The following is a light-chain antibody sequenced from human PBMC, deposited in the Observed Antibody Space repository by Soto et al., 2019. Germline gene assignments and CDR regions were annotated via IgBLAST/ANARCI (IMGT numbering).Light chain of an antibody. CDR2: DAS. CDR3: QQFNSYPRG. Sequence: AIQLTQSPSSLSASVGDRVTITCRASQGISSALAWYQQKPGKAPKLLIYDASSLESGVTSRFSGSGSGTDFTLTLSSVRPEDFATYYCQQFNSYPRGFGPGTTVDIK. J-gene: IGKJ3*01. V-gene: IGKV1-13*02. CDR1: QGISSA.